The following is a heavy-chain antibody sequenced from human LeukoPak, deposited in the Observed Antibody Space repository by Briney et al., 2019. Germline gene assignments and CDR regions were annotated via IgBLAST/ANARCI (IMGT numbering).Heavy chain of an antibody. J-gene: IGHJ4*02. CDR1: GFTFSDYY. D-gene: IGHD3-22*01. Sequence: GGSLRLSCAASGFTFSDYYMTWIRQAPGKGLEWVSSISRSGDTMYYADSVRGRFTMSRDNAKNSLYLQMNSLRAEDPALYYCAIQMTMIVVVPYFDYWGQGTLVTVSS. CDR3: AIQMTMIVVVPYFDY. CDR2: ISRSGDTM. V-gene: IGHV3-11*04.